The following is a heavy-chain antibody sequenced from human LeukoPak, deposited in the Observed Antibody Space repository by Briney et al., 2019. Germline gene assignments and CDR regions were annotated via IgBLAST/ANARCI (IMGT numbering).Heavy chain of an antibody. J-gene: IGHJ4*02. CDR3: ARHPELYFFDC. CDR2: ISYSGST. Sequence: PSETLSLTCTVSGGSISSYYWSWIRQPPGKGLEWIGYISYSGSTNYNPSLKSRVTISADTSKNQVSLTLSSVTAADTAVYYCARHPELYFFDCWGQGTLVTVSS. D-gene: IGHD3-10*01. CDR1: GGSISSYY. V-gene: IGHV4-59*08.